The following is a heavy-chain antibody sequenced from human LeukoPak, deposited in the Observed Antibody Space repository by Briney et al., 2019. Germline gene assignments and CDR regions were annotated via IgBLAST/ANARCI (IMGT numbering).Heavy chain of an antibody. D-gene: IGHD5-12*01. V-gene: IGHV3-7*01. CDR3: ASVVATFYFDY. Sequence: TGGSLRLSCAASGFTFSSYWMSWVRQAPGKGLEWVANIKQDGSEKYYVDSVKGRFTISRDNAKNSLYLQMNSLRAEDTAVYYCASVVATFYFDYWGQGTLVTVSS. J-gene: IGHJ4*02. CDR1: GFTFSSYW. CDR2: IKQDGSEK.